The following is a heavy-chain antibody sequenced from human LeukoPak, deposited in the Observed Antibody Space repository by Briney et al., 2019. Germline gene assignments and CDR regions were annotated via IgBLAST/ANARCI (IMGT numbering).Heavy chain of an antibody. CDR3: ATLGYSSSWHLAYYYYYYYMDV. CDR2: ISSSGSTI. D-gene: IGHD6-13*01. V-gene: IGHV3-11*04. CDR1: GFTFSDYY. J-gene: IGHJ6*03. Sequence: GGSLRLSCAASGFTFSDYYMSWIRQAPGKGLEWVSYISSSGSTIYYADSVKGRFTISRDNAKNSLYLQMNSLRAEDTAVYYCATLGYSSSWHLAYYYYYYYMDVWGKGTTVTVSS.